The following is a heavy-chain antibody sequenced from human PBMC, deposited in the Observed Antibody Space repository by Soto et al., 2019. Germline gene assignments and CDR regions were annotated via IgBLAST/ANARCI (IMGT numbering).Heavy chain of an antibody. CDR3: ASDLVGASDSYGLDV. J-gene: IGHJ6*02. CDR1: GFTFSSYE. V-gene: IGHV3-33*08. CDR2: IWHDGNNK. Sequence: GGSLRLSCAASGFTFSSYEMHWVRQAPGKGLEWVAIIWHDGNNKYYADSVRGRFIISRDNSKNRLYLQMNSLRAEDTAVYYCASDLVGASDSYGLDVWGQGTPVTVSS. D-gene: IGHD1-26*01.